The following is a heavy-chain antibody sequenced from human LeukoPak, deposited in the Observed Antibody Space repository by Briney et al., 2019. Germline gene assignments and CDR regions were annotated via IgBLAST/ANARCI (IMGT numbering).Heavy chain of an antibody. CDR2: IYYSGST. D-gene: IGHD2-8*01. Sequence: PSETLSLTCTVSGGSISSSSYYWGWIRQPPGKGLEWIGSIYYSGSTYYNPSLKSRVTISVDTSKNQFSLKLSSVTAADTAVYYCARDLRYCTNGVCYPGSFDPWGQGTLVTVSS. J-gene: IGHJ5*02. CDR3: ARDLRYCTNGVCYPGSFDP. CDR1: GGSISSSSYY. V-gene: IGHV4-39*07.